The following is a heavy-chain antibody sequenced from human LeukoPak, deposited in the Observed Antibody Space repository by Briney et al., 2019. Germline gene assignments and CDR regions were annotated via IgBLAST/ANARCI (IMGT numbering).Heavy chain of an antibody. Sequence: GGSLRLSCAASGFTFSSYGMHWVRQAPGKGLEWVAVISYDGSNKYYADSVKGRFTISRDNSKNTLYLQMNSLRAEDTAVYYCAKEQITMVRGVPKSPFDYWGQGTLVTVSS. V-gene: IGHV3-30*18. CDR1: GFTFSSYG. CDR3: AKEQITMVRGVPKSPFDY. CDR2: ISYDGSNK. D-gene: IGHD3-10*01. J-gene: IGHJ4*02.